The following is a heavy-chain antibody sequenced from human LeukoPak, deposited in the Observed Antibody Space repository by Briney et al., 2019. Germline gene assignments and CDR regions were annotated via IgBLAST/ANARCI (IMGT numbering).Heavy chain of an antibody. J-gene: IGHJ1*01. Sequence: SETLSLTCTVSGYSISSGYYWGWIRQPPGKGLEWIGSGSTYYNPSLKSRVTISVDTSKNQFSLKLSSVTAADTAVYYCARVAVTGLSEGARAEYFQYWGQGTLVTVSS. CDR3: ARVAVTGLSEGARAEYFQY. D-gene: IGHD6-19*01. V-gene: IGHV4-38-2*02. CDR2: SGST. CDR1: GYSISSGYY.